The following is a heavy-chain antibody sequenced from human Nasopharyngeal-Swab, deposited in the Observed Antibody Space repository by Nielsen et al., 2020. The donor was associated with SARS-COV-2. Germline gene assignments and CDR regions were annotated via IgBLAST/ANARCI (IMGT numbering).Heavy chain of an antibody. CDR1: GFTFSSYG. Sequence: GGSLRLSCAASGFTFSSYGVSWVRQAPGKGLEWVSIIFSTGSPIYYADSVKGRFTISRDNSKNTLYLQMNSLRAEDTAVYYCAKMARAVTKYYFDYWGQGALVTVSP. D-gene: IGHD4-17*01. J-gene: IGHJ4*02. V-gene: IGHV3-23*03. CDR3: AKMARAVTKYYFDY. CDR2: IFSTGSPI.